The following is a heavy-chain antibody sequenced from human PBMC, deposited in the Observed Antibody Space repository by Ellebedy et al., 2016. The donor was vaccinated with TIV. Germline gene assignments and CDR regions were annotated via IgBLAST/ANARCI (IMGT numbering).Heavy chain of an antibody. D-gene: IGHD6-13*01. V-gene: IGHV3-7*03. J-gene: IGHJ6*02. Sequence: GESLKISCAASGFTFSSYWMSWVRQAPGKGLEWVAYIKQDGSENYYVDSVKGRFTISRDNAKNSLYLQMNSLRAEDTAVYYCARVDVGAAGTMYAPYFYYGMDVWGQGTTVIVS. CDR3: ARVDVGAAGTMYAPYFYYGMDV. CDR1: GFTFSSYW. CDR2: IKQDGSEN.